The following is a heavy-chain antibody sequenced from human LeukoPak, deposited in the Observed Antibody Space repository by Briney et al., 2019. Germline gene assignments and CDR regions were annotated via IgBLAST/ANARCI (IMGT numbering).Heavy chain of an antibody. J-gene: IGHJ4*02. CDR1: GFTFSSHS. V-gene: IGHV3-48*01. Sequence: AGGSLRLSCAASGFTFSSHSMHWVRQAPGKGLEWVSFIADNSNQIDYADSVKGRFTIPRNNAKKPFYLQMNSLRAEDTAVYYCARNDYGDYGFDYWGQGPLVTVSS. CDR3: ARNDYGDYGFDY. D-gene: IGHD4-17*01. CDR2: IADNSNQI.